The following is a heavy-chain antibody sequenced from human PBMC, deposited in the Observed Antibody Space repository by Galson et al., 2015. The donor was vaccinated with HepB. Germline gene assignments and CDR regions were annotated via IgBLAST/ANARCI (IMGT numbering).Heavy chain of an antibody. Sequence: SLRLSCAASGFAFSRHAFHWVRQAPGKGLQWLSLISSDIDTKNYADSVKGRFSVSRDNSRDTVYLQMNGLRPEDTAVSFRTSDLDGSGSFYNMLAYWGQGIMVTVSS. V-gene: IGHV3-30*04. D-gene: IGHD3-10*01. CDR1: GFAFSRHA. CDR3: TSDLDGSGSFYNMLAY. CDR2: ISSDIDTK. J-gene: IGHJ4*02.